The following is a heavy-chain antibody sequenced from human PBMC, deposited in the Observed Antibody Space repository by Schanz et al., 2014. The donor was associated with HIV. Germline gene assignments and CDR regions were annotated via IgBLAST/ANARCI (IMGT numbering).Heavy chain of an antibody. Sequence: HVQLQESGPRLVQPSETLSLTCNVSGGSIRHYYWSWIRQPPGKGLEWVGYIYYIGTTNYNPSLKSRVTMSVDTSKNQLSLRLTSVTVADTGVYYCARIGANGDRSPYYFDYWGQGALVTVSS. V-gene: IGHV4-59*01. CDR3: ARIGANGDRSPYYFDY. CDR1: GGSIRHYY. D-gene: IGHD3-16*01. J-gene: IGHJ4*02. CDR2: IYYIGTT.